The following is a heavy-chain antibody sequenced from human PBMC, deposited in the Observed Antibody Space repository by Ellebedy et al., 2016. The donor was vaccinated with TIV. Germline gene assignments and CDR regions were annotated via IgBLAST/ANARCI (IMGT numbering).Heavy chain of an antibody. Sequence: GGSLRLSCAASGFTFRNFAMTWVRQAPGKGLEWVSSISSSGVCSDYADSVRGRVTISRDNSKSTLYLQMDSLRADDSAEYYGAKLDSSGYYYGRLDYWGQGTLVTVSS. V-gene: IGHV3-23*01. J-gene: IGHJ4*02. D-gene: IGHD3-22*01. CDR1: GFTFRNFA. CDR2: ISSSGVCS. CDR3: AKLDSSGYYYGRLDY.